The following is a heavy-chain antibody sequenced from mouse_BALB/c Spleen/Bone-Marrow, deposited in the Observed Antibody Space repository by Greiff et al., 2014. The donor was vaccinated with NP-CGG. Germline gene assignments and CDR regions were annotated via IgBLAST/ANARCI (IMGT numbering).Heavy chain of an antibody. V-gene: IGHV5-12-2*01. CDR3: ARQLGLRVDY. CDR2: ISNGGGST. CDR1: GFTFSSYS. Sequence: VQLKHSGGGLVQPGGSLKLPCAASGFTFSSYSMSWVRQTPEKRLEWVAYISNGGGSTYYPDTVKGRFTISRDNAKNTLYLQMSSLKSEDTAMYYCARQLGLRVDYWGQGSSVTVSS. J-gene: IGHJ4*01. D-gene: IGHD3-1*01.